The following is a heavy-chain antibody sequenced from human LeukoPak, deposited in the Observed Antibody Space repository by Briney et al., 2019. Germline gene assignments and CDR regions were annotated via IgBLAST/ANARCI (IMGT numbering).Heavy chain of an antibody. CDR2: ISSSSSYT. CDR1: GFTFSSYS. V-gene: IGHV3-21*01. J-gene: IGHJ3*02. Sequence: GGSLRLSCAASGFTFSSYSMNWVRQAPGKGLEWVSSISSSSSYTYYADSVKGRFTISRDNAKNSLYLQMNSLRAEDTAVYYCARDLGYDSSGYYIYGFDIWGQGTMVTVSS. D-gene: IGHD3-22*01. CDR3: ARDLGYDSSGYYIYGFDI.